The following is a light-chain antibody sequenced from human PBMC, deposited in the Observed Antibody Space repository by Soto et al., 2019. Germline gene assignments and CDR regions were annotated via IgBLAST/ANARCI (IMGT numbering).Light chain of an antibody. CDR3: QQYATSPGT. CDR1: QSISSTH. CDR2: GAS. Sequence: EIVLTQSPDTLSLSPGERATLSCRASQSISSTHLVWYQQKPGQAPSLLIFGASSRATGIPDRFGGSGSGTDFTLTNSGLEPEDFAVYYCQQYATSPGTFGQGTKVAIK. J-gene: IGKJ1*01. V-gene: IGKV3-20*01.